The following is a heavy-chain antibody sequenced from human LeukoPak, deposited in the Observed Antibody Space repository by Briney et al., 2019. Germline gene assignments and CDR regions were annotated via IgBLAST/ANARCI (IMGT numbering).Heavy chain of an antibody. D-gene: IGHD1-14*01. Sequence: GGSLRLSCAASGSTFSSFAMIWVRQAPGKGLEWVSVIGSDSGGIVYADSAKGRFTISRDNSNNTLYLQMNSLRADDTAVYYCAKYRTTNAPPRNFDYWGQGALVTVSS. V-gene: IGHV3-23*01. CDR1: GSTFSSFA. CDR2: IGSDSGGI. CDR3: AKYRTTNAPPRNFDY. J-gene: IGHJ4*02.